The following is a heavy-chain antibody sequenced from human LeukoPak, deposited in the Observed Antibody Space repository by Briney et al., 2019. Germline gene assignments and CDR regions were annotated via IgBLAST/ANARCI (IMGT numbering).Heavy chain of an antibody. V-gene: IGHV3-7*01. Sequence: PGGSLRLSCAASGFTFSSYWMSWVRQAPGKGLEWVANIKQDGSEKYYVDSVKGRFTISRDNAKNSLYLQMNSLRAEDTAVYYCARDMSSGWYVLITYFDYWGQGTLVTVSS. CDR1: GFTFSSYW. CDR3: ARDMSSGWYVLITYFDY. CDR2: IKQDGSEK. J-gene: IGHJ4*02. D-gene: IGHD6-19*01.